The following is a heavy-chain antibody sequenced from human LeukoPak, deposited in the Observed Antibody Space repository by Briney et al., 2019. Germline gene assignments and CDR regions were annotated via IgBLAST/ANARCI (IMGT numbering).Heavy chain of an antibody. J-gene: IGHJ6*03. CDR1: GFTFSSYS. CDR2: IRYDGSNK. CDR3: AKKMVRGVIGMDV. V-gene: IGHV3-30*02. D-gene: IGHD3-10*01. Sequence: GGSLRLSCAASGFTFSSYSMNWVRQAPGKGLEWVAFIRYDGSNKYYADSVKGRFTISRDNSKNTLYLQMNSLRAEDTAVYYCAKKMVRGVIGMDVWGKGTTVTISS.